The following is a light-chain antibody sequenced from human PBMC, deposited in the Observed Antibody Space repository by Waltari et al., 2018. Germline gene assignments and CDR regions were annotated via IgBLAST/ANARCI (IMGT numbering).Light chain of an antibody. CDR1: SGSIDTNF. V-gene: IGLV6-57*03. CDR3: HAYDTNQLGV. Sequence: FMLTQPHSVSESPGKTVTVSCTRSSGSIDTNFVQWYQQRPGSDPTTLIYEDYQRPSGVPDRFSGAIDSTSNSAALTISGLKPEYEADYYCHAYDTNQLGVFGGGTKLTVL. J-gene: IGLJ2*01. CDR2: EDY.